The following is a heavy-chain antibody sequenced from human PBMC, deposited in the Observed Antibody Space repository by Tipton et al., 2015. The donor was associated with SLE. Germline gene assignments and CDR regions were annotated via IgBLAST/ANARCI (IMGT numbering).Heavy chain of an antibody. CDR1: GFTFSSYA. CDR2: ISSSSSYT. Sequence: SLRLSCAASGFTFSSYAMSWVRQAPGKGLEWVSYISSSSSYTNYADSVKGRFTISRDNSKNTLYLQMSSLRAEDTAVYYCVRGEGTFGELLSKAFDYWGQGTLVTVSS. CDR3: VRGEGTFGELLSKAFDY. D-gene: IGHD3-10*01. V-gene: IGHV3-21*05. J-gene: IGHJ4*02.